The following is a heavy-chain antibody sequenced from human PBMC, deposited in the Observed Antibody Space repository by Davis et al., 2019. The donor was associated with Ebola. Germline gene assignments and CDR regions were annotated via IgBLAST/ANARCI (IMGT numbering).Heavy chain of an antibody. CDR1: GYTFTSYG. D-gene: IGHD3-22*01. Sequence: AASVKVSCKASGYTFTSYGITWVRQAPGQGLEWMGWINPHNGNTNYAQNVQGRVTMTTDTSTSTAYMEVGILRSDDTAVYYCARDGYYDSSDLDYWGQGTLVTVSS. V-gene: IGHV1-18*04. J-gene: IGHJ4*02. CDR2: INPHNGNT. CDR3: ARDGYYDSSDLDY.